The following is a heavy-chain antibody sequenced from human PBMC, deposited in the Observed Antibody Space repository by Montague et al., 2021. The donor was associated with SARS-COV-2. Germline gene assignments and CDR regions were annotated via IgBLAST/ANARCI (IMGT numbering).Heavy chain of an antibody. V-gene: IGHV3-7*01. CDR3: ARGSTGWYAIFGHYGMDV. J-gene: IGHJ6*04. Sequence: SLRLSCSASRFTFSDFWMNWVRQAPGKGLEWVADIKHDGSEKPYXDSVKGRFTISRDNAKNSLYLQMNSLRAEDTAVYYCARGSTGWYAIFGHYGMDVWGKGTTVTVSS. D-gene: IGHD6-19*01. CDR1: RFTFSDFW. CDR2: IKHDGSEK.